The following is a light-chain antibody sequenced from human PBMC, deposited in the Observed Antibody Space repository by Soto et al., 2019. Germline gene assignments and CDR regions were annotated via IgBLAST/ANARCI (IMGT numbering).Light chain of an antibody. V-gene: IGKV3-20*01. CDR2: GAS. CDR3: QQYAGPPVYT. J-gene: IGKJ2*01. Sequence: EIVLTQSPDTLSLSPGERATLSCRASQNVNNNFLAWYQQRPGQPPRLLIYGASSRATDIPDRFSGSGSGTDFTLTISRLEPEDFAMYYCQQYAGPPVYTFGQGTNLEIK. CDR1: QNVNNNF.